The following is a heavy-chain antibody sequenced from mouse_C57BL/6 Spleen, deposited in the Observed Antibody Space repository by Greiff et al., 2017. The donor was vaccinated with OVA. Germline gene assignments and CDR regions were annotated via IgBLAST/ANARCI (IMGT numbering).Heavy chain of an antibody. CDR2: IDPANGNT. D-gene: IGHD1-1*01. CDR3: ARGVVAGEDAMDY. V-gene: IGHV14-3*01. CDR1: GFNIKNTY. Sequence: VQLKESVAELVRPGASVKLSCTASGFNIKNTYMHWVKQRPEQGLEWIGRIDPANGNTKYAPKFQGKATITADTSSNTAYLQLSSLTSEDTAIYYCARGVVAGEDAMDYWGQGTSVTVSS. J-gene: IGHJ4*01.